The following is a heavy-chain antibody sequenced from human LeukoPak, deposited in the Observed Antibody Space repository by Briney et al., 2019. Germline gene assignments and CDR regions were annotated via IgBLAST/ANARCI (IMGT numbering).Heavy chain of an antibody. CDR3: AREEIRGYSYGYI. Sequence: SETLSLTCTVSGGSLSSYYWSWIRQPPGKGLEWIGYIYYSGSTNYNPSLKSRVTISVDTSKNQFSLKLSSVTAADTAVYYCAREEIRGYSYGYIWGQGTMVTVSS. D-gene: IGHD5-18*01. J-gene: IGHJ3*02. V-gene: IGHV4-59*01. CDR1: GGSLSSYY. CDR2: IYYSGST.